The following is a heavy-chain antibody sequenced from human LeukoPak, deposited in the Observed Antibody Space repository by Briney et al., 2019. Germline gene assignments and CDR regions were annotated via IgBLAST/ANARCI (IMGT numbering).Heavy chain of an antibody. CDR1: GFTFSSYS. D-gene: IGHD1-26*01. J-gene: IGHJ3*02. Sequence: GGSLRLSCAASGFTFSSYSMNWVRQAPGKGLEWVSSISSSSSYIYYADSVKGRFTISRDNAKDSLYLQMNSLRAEDTAVYYCAMSGAQAGAGTGFAFDIWGQGTMVTVSS. V-gene: IGHV3-21*01. CDR2: ISSSSSYI. CDR3: AMSGAQAGAGTGFAFDI.